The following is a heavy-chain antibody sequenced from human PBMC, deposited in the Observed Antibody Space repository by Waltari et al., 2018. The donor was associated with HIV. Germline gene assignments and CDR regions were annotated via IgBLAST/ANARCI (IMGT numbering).Heavy chain of an antibody. CDR2: INSDGSIT. CDR1: GFTFSSSW. CDR3: AKGGTSGYTFGFGR. D-gene: IGHD5-18*01. J-gene: IGHJ1*01. Sequence: EVQLVESGGGLVQPGWSLRLSCAASGFTFSSSWMHWVRQAPGKGLVWVSRINSDGSITSHADSVKGRFTISRDNARNTLYLQMNSLGAEDTAMYYCAKGGTSGYTFGFGRWGQGTLVTVSS. V-gene: IGHV3-74*01.